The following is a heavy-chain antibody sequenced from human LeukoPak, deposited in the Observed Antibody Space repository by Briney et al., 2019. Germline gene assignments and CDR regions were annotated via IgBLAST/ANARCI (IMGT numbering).Heavy chain of an antibody. J-gene: IGHJ4*02. Sequence: PSETLSLTCAVYGGSFSGYYWSWIRQPPGKGLEWIGEINHSGSTYYNPSLKSRVTISVDTSKNQFSLKLSSVTAADTAVYYCARASSGSYSRYFDFWGQGTLVTVSS. CDR1: GGSFSGYY. CDR2: INHSGST. V-gene: IGHV4-34*01. CDR3: ARASSGSYSRYFDF. D-gene: IGHD1-26*01.